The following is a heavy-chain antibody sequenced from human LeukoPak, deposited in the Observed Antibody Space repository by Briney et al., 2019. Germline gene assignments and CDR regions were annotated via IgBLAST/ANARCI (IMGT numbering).Heavy chain of an antibody. D-gene: IGHD5-24*01. CDR2: IYTSGST. CDR1: GGSISSYY. CDR3: RGLQEGGCYYMDV. V-gene: IGHV4-4*07. J-gene: IGHJ6*03. Sequence: SETLSLTCTVSGGSISSYYWSWIRQPAGKGLEWIGRIYTSGSTNYNPSLKSRVTMSVDTSKNQFSLKLSSVTAADTAVYYCRGLQEGGCYYMDVWGKGTTVTVSS.